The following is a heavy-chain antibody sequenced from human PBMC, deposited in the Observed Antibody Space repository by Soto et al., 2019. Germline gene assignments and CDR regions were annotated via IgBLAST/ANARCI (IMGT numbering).Heavy chain of an antibody. J-gene: IGHJ4*02. V-gene: IGHV3-7*01. CDR2: MNQDGDKK. CDR3: ARWSHAMDS. CDR1: GFTFIRFY. Sequence: GGSLRLSCTASGFTFIRFYMTWVRQAPGKGLEWVANMNQDGDKKYYVDSVKGRFTISRDNAKNSLYLQMDSLRAEDSAVYFCARWSHAMDSWGQGT. D-gene: IGHD2-2*01.